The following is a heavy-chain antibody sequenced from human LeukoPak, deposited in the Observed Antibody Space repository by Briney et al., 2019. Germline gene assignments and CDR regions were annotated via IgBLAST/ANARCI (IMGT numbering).Heavy chain of an antibody. J-gene: IGHJ5*02. Sequence: PSETLSLTCAVYGGFFSGYYWSWIRQPPGKGLEWIGEINHSGSTNYNPSLKSRVTISVGTSKNQFSLKLSSVTAADTAVYYCARGLDYYGSTTYWFDPWGQGTLVTVSS. V-gene: IGHV4-34*01. CDR3: ARGLDYYGSTTYWFDP. CDR1: GGFFSGYY. CDR2: INHSGST. D-gene: IGHD3-10*01.